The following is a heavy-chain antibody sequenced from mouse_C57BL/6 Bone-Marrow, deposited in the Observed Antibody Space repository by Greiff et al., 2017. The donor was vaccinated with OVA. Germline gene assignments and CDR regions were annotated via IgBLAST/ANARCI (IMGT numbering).Heavy chain of an antibody. Sequence: VQLQQSGAGLVMPGASLKLSCKASGYTFTIYWMHWVNQRPGQGLEWIGEIDPSDSYTNYNQKFKGKSTLTVDKSSSTAYMQLSSLTSEDSAVYYCARGFYYDSHYWYFGGWGTLATVSVS. CDR3: ARGFYYDSHYWYFGG. V-gene: IGHV1-69*01. D-gene: IGHD1-1*01. J-gene: IGHJ1*03. CDR2: IDPSDSYT. CDR1: GYTFTIYW.